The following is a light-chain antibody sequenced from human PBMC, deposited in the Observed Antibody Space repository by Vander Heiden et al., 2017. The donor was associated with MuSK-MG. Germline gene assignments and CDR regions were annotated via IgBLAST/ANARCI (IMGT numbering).Light chain of an antibody. CDR2: AAS. J-gene: IGKJ1*01. CDR3: QQSYSTPPWT. Sequence: DIQMTQSPSSLSASVGDRVTITCRASQSISSSLNWYQQKPGKAPKLLIYAASSLQSGVPSRFSGSGSGTDFTLTISILQPEDFATYYCQQSYSTPPWTFGQGTKVEIK. CDR1: QSISSS. V-gene: IGKV1-39*01.